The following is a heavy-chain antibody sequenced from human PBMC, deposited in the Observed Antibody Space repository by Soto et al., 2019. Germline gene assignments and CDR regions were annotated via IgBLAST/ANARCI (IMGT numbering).Heavy chain of an antibody. CDR3: ASYYDFWSGYYPAYYYMDV. CDR2: INHSGST. CDR1: GGSFSGYY. J-gene: IGHJ6*03. Sequence: SETLSLTCAVYGGSFSGYYWSWIHQPPGKGLEWIGEINHSGSTNYNPSLKSRVTISVDTSKNQFSLKLSSVTAADTAVYYCASYYDFWSGYYPAYYYMDVWGKGTTVTVSS. D-gene: IGHD3-3*01. V-gene: IGHV4-34*01.